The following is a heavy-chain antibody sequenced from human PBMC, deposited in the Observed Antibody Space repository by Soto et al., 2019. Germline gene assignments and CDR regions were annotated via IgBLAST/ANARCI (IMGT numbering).Heavy chain of an antibody. V-gene: IGHV3-23*01. D-gene: IGHD3-10*01. CDR1: GFTFSNFA. J-gene: IGHJ4*02. CDR2: ISNSGGGT. CDR3: AKDLRRMYGSGSDH. Sequence: EVQLLESGGDLVQPGGSLRLSCTASGFTFSNFAMNWVRQAPGKGLEWVSAISNSGGGTYYADSVRGRFTISRDNSKNPGYLHMRILRVEDTAIYFCAKDLRRMYGSGSDHWGLGALVTVSS.